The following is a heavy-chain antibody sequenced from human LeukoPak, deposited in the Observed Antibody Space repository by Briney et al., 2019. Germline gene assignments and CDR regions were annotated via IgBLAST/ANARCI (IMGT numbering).Heavy chain of an antibody. J-gene: IGHJ4*02. V-gene: IGHV3-23*01. CDR2: ISGSGGSA. D-gene: IGHD3-22*01. CDR1: GFTFSSYA. CDR3: ARETYYYDSSGSDFDY. Sequence: PGGSLRLSCAASGFTFSSYAMSWVRQAPGKGLEWVSAISGSGGSAYYADSVKGRFTISRDNSKNTLYLQMNSLRAEDTAVYYCARETYYYDSSGSDFDYWGQGTLVTVSS.